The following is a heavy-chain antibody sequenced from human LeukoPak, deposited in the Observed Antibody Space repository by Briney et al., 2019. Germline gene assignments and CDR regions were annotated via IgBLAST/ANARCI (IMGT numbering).Heavy chain of an antibody. V-gene: IGHV1-69*16. J-gene: IGHJ5*02. Sequence: SVKVSCKASGGTFSSYTISWVRQAPGQGLEWMGRIIPILGIANYAQKFQGRVTITTDESTSTAYMELSSLRSEDTAVYYCAREGEAAAGTESPTINWFDPWGQGTLVTVSS. CDR1: GGTFSSYT. CDR3: AREGEAAAGTESPTINWFDP. D-gene: IGHD6-13*01. CDR2: IIPILGIA.